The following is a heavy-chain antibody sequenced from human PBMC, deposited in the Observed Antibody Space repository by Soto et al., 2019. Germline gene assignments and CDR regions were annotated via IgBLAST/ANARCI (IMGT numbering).Heavy chain of an antibody. V-gene: IGHV1-69*06. CDR3: AGLGGWYGSDPYFYYGMDV. CDR2: IIPIFETA. CDR1: GGTLSRKP. J-gene: IGHJ6*02. D-gene: IGHD6-19*01. Sequence: QVQLVQSGAEVKKPGSSVKVSCKASGGTLSRKPISWVRQAPGQGLEWMGGIIPIFETANYGQKFQGRVTISADKSTSTAYMEWISLTSEETAVYFCAGLGGWYGSDPYFYYGMDVWGQGTTVTVS.